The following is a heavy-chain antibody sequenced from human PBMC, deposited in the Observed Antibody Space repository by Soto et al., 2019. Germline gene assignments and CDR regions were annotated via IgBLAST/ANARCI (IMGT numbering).Heavy chain of an antibody. J-gene: IGHJ5*02. CDR1: GFTFSSYA. Sequence: RLSCAASGFTFSSYAMHWVRQAPGKGLEWVAVISYDGSNKYYADSVKGRFTISRDNSKNTLYLQMNSLRAEDTAVYYCARGIASYNWFDPWGQGTLVTVSS. CDR3: ARGIASYNWFDP. V-gene: IGHV3-30-3*01. CDR2: ISYDGSNK. D-gene: IGHD6-13*01.